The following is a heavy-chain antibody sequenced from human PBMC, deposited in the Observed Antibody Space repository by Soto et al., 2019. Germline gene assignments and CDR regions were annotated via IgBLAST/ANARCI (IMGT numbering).Heavy chain of an antibody. CDR2: IIPIYGTV. V-gene: IGHV1-69*14. CDR3: XXXXXXXXXXXXLDS. CDR1: GDTFRSNX. Sequence: QVQLVQSGTEVTKPGSSXXVSXXVSGDTFRSNXIXWVRQVPGQGLDWMGGIIPIYGTVNYALKFLGRVTITADKSTSTAYMELSGLRPEXXXXXXXXXXXXXXXXXXXLDSWGQGSVVTVSP. J-gene: IGHJ5*01.